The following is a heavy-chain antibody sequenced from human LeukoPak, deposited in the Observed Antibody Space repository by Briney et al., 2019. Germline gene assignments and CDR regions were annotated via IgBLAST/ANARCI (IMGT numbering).Heavy chain of an antibody. J-gene: IGHJ6*03. CDR3: ARDREGKYQLLYGMPVGYYMDV. Sequence: GGSLRLSCAASGFTFSSYSMNWVRQAPGKGLEWVSYISSSSSTIYYADSVKGRFTISRDNAKNSLYLQMNSLRAEDTAVYYCARDREGKYQLLYGMPVGYYMDVWGKGTTVTVS. CDR1: GFTFSSYS. V-gene: IGHV3-48*01. D-gene: IGHD2-2*02. CDR2: ISSSSSTI.